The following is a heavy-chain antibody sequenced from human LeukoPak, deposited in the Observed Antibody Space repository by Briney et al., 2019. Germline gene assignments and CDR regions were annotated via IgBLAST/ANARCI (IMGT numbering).Heavy chain of an antibody. CDR3: ARDYYDSSGYPGLDAFDI. Sequence: PGGSLRLSCAASGFTFSSYAMSWVRQAPGKGLEWVSAISGSGGSTYDADSVKGRFTISRDNSKNTLYLQMNSLRAEDTAVYYCARDYYDSSGYPGLDAFDIWGQGTMVTVSS. J-gene: IGHJ3*02. V-gene: IGHV3-23*01. D-gene: IGHD3-22*01. CDR2: ISGSGGST. CDR1: GFTFSSYA.